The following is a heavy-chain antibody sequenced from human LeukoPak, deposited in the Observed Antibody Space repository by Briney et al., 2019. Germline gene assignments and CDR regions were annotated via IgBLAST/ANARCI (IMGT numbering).Heavy chain of an antibody. V-gene: IGHV3-23*01. D-gene: IGHD4-17*01. CDR2: ITAGGGT. CDR3: AKDPNGDYVGAFDS. Sequence: PGGSLRLPCAASGLTFSNYAMTWVRQAPGKGLEWVSSITAGGGTSYTDSVKGRFTVYRDSSKNTLYLQMNSLRAGDTALYYCAKDPNGDYVGAFDSWGQGTMVTVSS. CDR1: GLTFSNYA. J-gene: IGHJ3*01.